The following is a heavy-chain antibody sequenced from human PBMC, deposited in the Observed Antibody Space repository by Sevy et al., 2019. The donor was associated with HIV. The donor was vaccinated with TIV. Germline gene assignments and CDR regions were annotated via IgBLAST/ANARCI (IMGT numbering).Heavy chain of an antibody. CDR2: IRGRNNVT. Sequence: GGSLRLSCTASGFTFNNYAMTWVRQAPGKGLEWVSSIRGRNNVTIYAESVRGRFTLSRDISKNILYLQMNSLRVEDTAVYYCARHTGEPYYFEIWGQGTLVTVSS. D-gene: IGHD3-9*01. CDR1: GFTFNNYA. J-gene: IGHJ4*02. V-gene: IGHV3-23*01. CDR3: ARHTGEPYYFEI.